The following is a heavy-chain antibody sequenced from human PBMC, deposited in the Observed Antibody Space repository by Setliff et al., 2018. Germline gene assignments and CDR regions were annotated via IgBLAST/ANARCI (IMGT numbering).Heavy chain of an antibody. Sequence: AGGSLRLSCAASGFTFSNAWMSWVRQAPGKGLEWLGRIKSKTNGETTDYAALVKGRFTILRDDSKNTVYLQMNSLKTEDTAVYYCTRLFGDQPNYYYYGMDVWGQGTTVTVSS. CDR1: GFTFSNAW. V-gene: IGHV3-15*01. CDR2: IKSKTNGETT. J-gene: IGHJ6*02. CDR3: TRLFGDQPNYYYYGMDV. D-gene: IGHD3-10*02.